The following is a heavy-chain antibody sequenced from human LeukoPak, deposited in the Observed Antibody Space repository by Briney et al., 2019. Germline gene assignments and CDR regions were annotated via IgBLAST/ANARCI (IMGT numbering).Heavy chain of an antibody. CDR2: LSSSTSYI. D-gene: IGHD2-2*02. V-gene: IGHV3-21*04. CDR3: ARVYTGNRWHFDY. Sequence: PGGSLRLSCEASGFTFRSYAMNWVRQAPGKGLEWVSSLSSSTSYIYYADSMKGRFTISRDNAKNSLYLQMNSLRAEDTAVYFCARVYTGNRWHFDYWGQGTLVTVSS. CDR1: GFTFRSYA. J-gene: IGHJ4*02.